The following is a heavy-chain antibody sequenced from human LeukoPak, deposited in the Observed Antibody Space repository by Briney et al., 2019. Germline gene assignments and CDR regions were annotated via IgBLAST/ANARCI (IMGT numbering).Heavy chain of an antibody. CDR1: GGSISSGDYY. CDR3: AREVTGTTDTLYNWFDP. J-gene: IGHJ5*02. D-gene: IGHD1-7*01. V-gene: IGHV4-30-4*08. CDR2: IYYSGST. Sequence: PSQTLSLXCTVSGGSISSGDYYWSWIRQPPGKGLEWIGYIYYSGSTYYNPSLKSRVTISVDTSKNQFSLKLSSVTAADTAVYYCAREVTGTTDTLYNWFDPWGQGTLVTVSS.